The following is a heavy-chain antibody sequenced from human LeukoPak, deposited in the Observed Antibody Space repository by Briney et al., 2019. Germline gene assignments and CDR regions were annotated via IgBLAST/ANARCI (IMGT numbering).Heavy chain of an antibody. Sequence: GGSLRLSCAASGFTFSSSAMHWVRQAPGKGLEWLALMSYDGSNTYYADSVKGRFAISRDNSKNTLYLQMNNLRAEDTAVYYCAKEGNEGVFDYWGQGTLVTVSS. CDR3: AKEGNEGVFDY. CDR2: MSYDGSNT. J-gene: IGHJ4*02. D-gene: IGHD3-10*01. CDR1: GFTFSSSA. V-gene: IGHV3-30*09.